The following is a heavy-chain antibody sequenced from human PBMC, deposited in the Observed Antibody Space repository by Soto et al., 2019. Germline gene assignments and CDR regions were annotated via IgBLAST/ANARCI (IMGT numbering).Heavy chain of an antibody. D-gene: IGHD2-15*01. CDR3: GPRGVVADPGGY. J-gene: IGHJ4*02. CDR1: DGSFSDFY. Sequence: QVQLQQWGAGLLKPSETLSLTCAVYDGSFSDFYWTWIRQRPGKGLEWIGEINHSGYTNYNPSLECRVAISVDTCTHQFSLNLTSVTAADTAVYDCGPRGVVADPGGYWGQATLVSVSS. V-gene: IGHV4-34*01. CDR2: INHSGYT.